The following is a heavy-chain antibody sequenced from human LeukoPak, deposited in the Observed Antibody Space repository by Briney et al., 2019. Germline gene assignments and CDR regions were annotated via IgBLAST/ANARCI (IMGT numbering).Heavy chain of an antibody. J-gene: IGHJ4*02. D-gene: IGHD6-19*01. CDR1: GGTFSNYA. Sequence: GASVKVSCKVSGGTFSNYAISWVRQAPGQGLEWLGGIIPIFGTANYAQKFQGRVAITADESTSTAYMELSSLRSEDTAVYYCARSYTSGWYDVKYWGQGALLTVSS. CDR2: IIPIFGTA. V-gene: IGHV1-69*13. CDR3: ARSYTSGWYDVKY.